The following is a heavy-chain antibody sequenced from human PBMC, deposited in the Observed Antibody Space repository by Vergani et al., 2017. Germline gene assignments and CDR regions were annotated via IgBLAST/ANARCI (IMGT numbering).Heavy chain of an antibody. CDR1: GFTSAGYA. J-gene: IGHJ5*02. Sequence: EVQLEESGGGLVLPGRSLRLSCVASGFTSAGYAMHWVRPAPGKGLEWVSGISWNSNSIGYADSVKGRFTISRDNAKNSLYLQMNSLRAEDTALYYCAKXLGTSSGGGCFDPWGQGTLVTVSS. D-gene: IGHD6-6*01. CDR2: ISWNSNSI. CDR3: AKXLGTSSGGGCFDP. V-gene: IGHV3-9*02.